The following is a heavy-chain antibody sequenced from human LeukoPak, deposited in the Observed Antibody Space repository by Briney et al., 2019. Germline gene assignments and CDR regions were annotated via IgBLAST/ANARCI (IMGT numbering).Heavy chain of an antibody. Sequence: GGSLRLSCAASRFTFSSYSMNWVRQAPGKGLEWVSYISSDSRTIYYADSVKGRFTISRDNAKNSLYLQMKSLRDEDTAVYYCARYGSGTSYITNYFDYWGQGTLVTVSS. CDR1: RFTFSSYS. CDR2: ISSDSRTI. J-gene: IGHJ4*02. D-gene: IGHD3-10*01. CDR3: ARYGSGTSYITNYFDY. V-gene: IGHV3-48*02.